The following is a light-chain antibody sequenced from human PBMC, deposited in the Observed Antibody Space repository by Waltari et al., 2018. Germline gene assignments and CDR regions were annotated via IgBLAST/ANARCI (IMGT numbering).Light chain of an antibody. CDR3: QTGGHGTWV. V-gene: IGLV4-69*01. J-gene: IGLJ3*02. CDR1: SGHSSTV. CDR2: VNSDGSH. Sequence: QLVLTQSPSASASLGASVKLTCTLSSGHSSTVIAWLQQQPEKGPQYLMKVNSDGSHSKGDEIPDRFSGSSSGAERYLTISNVQSEDEADYYCQTGGHGTWVFGGGTKLTVL.